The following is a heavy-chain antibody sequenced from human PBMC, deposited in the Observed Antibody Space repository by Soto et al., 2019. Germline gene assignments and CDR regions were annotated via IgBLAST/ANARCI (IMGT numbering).Heavy chain of an antibody. V-gene: IGHV1-69*12. Sequence: QVQLVQSGAEVKKPGSSVKVSCKASGGTFSSYAISWVRQASGQGLEWMGGIIPIFGTANYAQKFQGRVTITADESTSTAYMELSSLRSEDTAVYYCARDPGIAVAGPVYYYYGMDVWGQGTTVTVSS. D-gene: IGHD6-19*01. CDR2: IIPIFGTA. J-gene: IGHJ6*02. CDR3: ARDPGIAVAGPVYYYYGMDV. CDR1: GGTFSSYA.